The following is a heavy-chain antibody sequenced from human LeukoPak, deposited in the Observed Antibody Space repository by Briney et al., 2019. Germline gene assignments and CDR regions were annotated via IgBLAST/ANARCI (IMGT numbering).Heavy chain of an antibody. V-gene: IGHV3-7*01. D-gene: IGHD5-18*01. CDR2: IKQDGSEK. Sequence: GGSLRLSCAASGFTFSSYWMHWVRQVPGKGLVWVANIKQDGSEKYYVDSVKGRFTISRDNAKNSLYLQMNSLRAEDTAVYYCARETLDTAMVHWGYDAFDIWGQGTMVTVSS. CDR3: ARETLDTAMVHWGYDAFDI. CDR1: GFTFSSYW. J-gene: IGHJ3*02.